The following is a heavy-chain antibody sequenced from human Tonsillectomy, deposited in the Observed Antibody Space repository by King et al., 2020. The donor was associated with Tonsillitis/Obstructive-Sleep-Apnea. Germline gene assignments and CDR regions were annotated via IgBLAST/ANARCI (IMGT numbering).Heavy chain of an antibody. Sequence: QLVQSGAELKKPGASVKVSCKASGYTFTRNYVHWVRQAPGQGLEWMGIINPSDGITTYAQKFPDRVPMTRDTSTSTVNMELSSLRAEDTAVYYCVRDDKDGRHLDYWGQGSLVSVSS. V-gene: IGHV1-46*01. CDR3: VRDDKDGRHLDY. J-gene: IGHJ4*02. D-gene: IGHD2-15*01. CDR1: GYTFTRNY. CDR2: INPSDGIT.